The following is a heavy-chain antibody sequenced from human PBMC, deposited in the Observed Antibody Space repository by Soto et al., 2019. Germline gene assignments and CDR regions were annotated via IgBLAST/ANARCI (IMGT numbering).Heavy chain of an antibody. CDR2: INPNSGGT. J-gene: IGHJ4*02. Sequence: ASVEVSCKSSVYTLTDYYMHCVRQAPGQGLALMGWINPNSGGTNYAQNFQCLVTMTRDASISTAYIGLSRVRSDDTAVYYCATNRLGDVSGVSPLGYWGQGTPVTFS. D-gene: IGHD1-26*01. CDR1: VYTLTDYY. CDR3: ATNRLGDVSGVSPLGY. V-gene: IGHV1-2*04.